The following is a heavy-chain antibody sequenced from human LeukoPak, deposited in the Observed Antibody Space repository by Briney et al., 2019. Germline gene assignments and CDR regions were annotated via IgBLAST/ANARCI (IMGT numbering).Heavy chain of an antibody. J-gene: IGHJ3*02. D-gene: IGHD2-15*01. V-gene: IGHV3-11*04. CDR3: ASEYCSGGNCPDAFDI. Sequence: PGGSLRLSCAASGFSFSDYYMSWIRQAPGKGLEWVSYIGSSGTNIYYADSVKGRFTISRDNAKNSLYLQMNSLRAEDTAVYYCASEYCSGGNCPDAFDIWGQGTMVTVSS. CDR1: GFSFSDYY. CDR2: IGSSGTNI.